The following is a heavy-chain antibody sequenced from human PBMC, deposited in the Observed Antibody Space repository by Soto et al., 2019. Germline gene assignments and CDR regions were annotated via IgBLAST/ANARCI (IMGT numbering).Heavy chain of an antibody. CDR1: GYIFSANY. CDR2: INAGNGNT. Sequence: SVKVSCKASGYIFSANYIHWVRQAPGQGLEWLGWINAGNGNTKYSEKFQERVTITRDMSTSTAYMELSSLRSEDTAVYYCAAALRYGDYGYWGQGTLVTVSS. D-gene: IGHD4-17*01. CDR3: AAALRYGDYGY. V-gene: IGHV1-58*02. J-gene: IGHJ4*02.